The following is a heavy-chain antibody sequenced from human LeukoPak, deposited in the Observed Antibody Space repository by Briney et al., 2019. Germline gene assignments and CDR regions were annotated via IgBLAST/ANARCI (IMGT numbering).Heavy chain of an antibody. D-gene: IGHD5-24*01. V-gene: IGHV3-30*02. CDR2: IRYDGTNK. J-gene: IGHJ4*02. CDR3: ARGLASNYWDY. Sequence: PGGSLRLSCAASGFTFSSYGMHWVRQAPGKGLDWVAFIRYDGTNKYYADSLKGRFTISRDNSKNTLYLQMNSLGAEDTALYYCARGLASNYWDYWGQGTLVTVSS. CDR1: GFTFSSYG.